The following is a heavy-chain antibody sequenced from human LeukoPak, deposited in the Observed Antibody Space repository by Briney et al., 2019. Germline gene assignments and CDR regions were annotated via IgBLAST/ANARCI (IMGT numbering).Heavy chain of an antibody. D-gene: IGHD6-19*01. CDR1: GFTFSSYA. J-gene: IGHJ4*02. V-gene: IGHV3-23*01. CDR3: AKAIGHSSGWYNFDY. Sequence: GGSLRLSCAASGFTFSSYAMSWVRQAPGKGLEWVSAISGSGGSTYYADSVKGRFTISRDNSKNTLYLQMNGLRAEDTAVYYCAKAIGHSSGWYNFDYWGQGTLVTVSS. CDR2: ISGSGGST.